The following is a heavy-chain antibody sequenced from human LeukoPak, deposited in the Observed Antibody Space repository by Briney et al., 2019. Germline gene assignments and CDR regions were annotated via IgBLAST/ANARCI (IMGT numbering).Heavy chain of an antibody. J-gene: IGHJ6*02. CDR1: GFTFSSYA. D-gene: IGHD3-10*01. V-gene: IGHV3-30-3*01. Sequence: PGGSLRLSCAASGFTFSSYAMHWVRQAPGKGLEWVAVISYDGSNKYYADSVKGRFTISRDNSKNTLYLQMNSLRAEDTAVYYCAKGVITYYYYGMDVWGQGTTVTVSS. CDR2: ISYDGSNK. CDR3: AKGVITYYYYGMDV.